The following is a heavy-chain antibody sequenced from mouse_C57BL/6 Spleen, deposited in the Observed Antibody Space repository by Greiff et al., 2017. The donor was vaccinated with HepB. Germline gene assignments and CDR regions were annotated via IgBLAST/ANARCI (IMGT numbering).Heavy chain of an antibody. CDR2: ISDGGSYT. CDR1: GFTFSSYA. V-gene: IGHV5-4*01. Sequence: EVKVEESGGGLVKPGGSLKLSCAASGFTFSSYAMSWVRQTPEKRLEWVATISDGGSYTYYPDNVKGRFTISRDNAKNNLYLQMSHLKSEDTAMYYCARDSYYGSSYGYWGQGTTLTVSS. CDR3: ARDSYYGSSYGY. D-gene: IGHD1-1*01. J-gene: IGHJ2*01.